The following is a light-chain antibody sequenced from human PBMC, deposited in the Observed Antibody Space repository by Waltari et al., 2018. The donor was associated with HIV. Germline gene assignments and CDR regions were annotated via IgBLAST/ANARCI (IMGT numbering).Light chain of an antibody. CDR1: QSVISDY. Sequence: EIVLTQSPGTLSLSPGGRATLSCRASQSVISDYLAWYQQKRGQAPRLLIFGASSRATGIPDRFSGSGSGTDFTLTISRLEPEDFAMYYCQQYGNSPRTFGQGTKLEFK. J-gene: IGKJ2*01. CDR3: QQYGNSPRT. V-gene: IGKV3-20*01. CDR2: GAS.